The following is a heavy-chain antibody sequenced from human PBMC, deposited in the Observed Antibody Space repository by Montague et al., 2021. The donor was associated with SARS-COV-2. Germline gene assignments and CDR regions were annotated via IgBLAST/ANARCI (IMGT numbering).Heavy chain of an antibody. V-gene: IGHV4-59*12. CDR2: IYYSGST. CDR1: GYSISSYY. J-gene: IGHJ6*02. CDR3: ARGVSYYDFWSDYDYGMDV. D-gene: IGHD3-3*01. Sequence: SETLSLTCTVSGYSISSYYWSWFRQPPGKKLEWIGYIYYSGSTNYNTSLKTRVAISVDTSKNQFSLTLISVTAADTAVYYCARGVSYYDFWSDYDYGMDVWGQGTTVTVSS.